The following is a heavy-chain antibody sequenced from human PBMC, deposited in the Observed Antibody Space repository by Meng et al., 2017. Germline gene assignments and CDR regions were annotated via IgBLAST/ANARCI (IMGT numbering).Heavy chain of an antibody. D-gene: IGHD3-9*01. CDR1: GFYFSNAW. V-gene: IGHV3-15*01. CDR3: TWDDKAVSDY. Sequence: EVQLVGSGGSLVKPGGSLRLSCAASGFYFSNAWMSWVRQAPGKGLEWVGRIKSNTDGGTAEYAAPVTGRFTISRDDSKSTLYLQMSGLRIDDTGVYYCTWDDKAVSDYWGQGTLVTVSS. J-gene: IGHJ4*02. CDR2: IKSNTDGGTA.